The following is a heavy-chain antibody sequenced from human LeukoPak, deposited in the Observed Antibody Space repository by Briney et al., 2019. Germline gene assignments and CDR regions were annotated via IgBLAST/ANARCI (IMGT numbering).Heavy chain of an antibody. CDR2: INPNNGAT. CDR3: TRQRGRYRGNDH. J-gene: IGHJ1*01. Sequence: ASVKVSCKASGYTFTGYYMHWGRQAPGQGLEWMGRINPNNGATNYAQKLQGRVTITGDTSINTAYMELTNLRSHDTAVYYCTRQRGRYRGNDHWRQGTLLTVPS. CDR1: GYTFTGYY. D-gene: IGHD3-16*01. V-gene: IGHV1-2*06.